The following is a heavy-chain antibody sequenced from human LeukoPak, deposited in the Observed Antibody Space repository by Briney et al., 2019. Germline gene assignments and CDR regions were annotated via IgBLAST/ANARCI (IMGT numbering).Heavy chain of an antibody. J-gene: IGHJ4*02. D-gene: IGHD6-19*01. CDR3: AKDGVWQSYYFDY. V-gene: IGHV3-23*01. CDR2: ISDSSGHT. Sequence: PGGSLRLSCAASGFTFSSYAMTWVRQAPGKGLECVSSISDSSGHTYYADSVRGRFTISRDNSKNTVFLQMNSLRAEDTAIYYCAKDGVWQSYYFDYWGQGTLVTVSS. CDR1: GFTFSSYA.